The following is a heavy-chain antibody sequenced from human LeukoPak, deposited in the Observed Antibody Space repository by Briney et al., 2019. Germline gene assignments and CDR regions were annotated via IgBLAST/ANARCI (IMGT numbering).Heavy chain of an antibody. J-gene: IGHJ4*02. CDR3: ARDADTSNHFSWLGF. CDR1: GFTFSHYG. D-gene: IGHD3-22*01. Sequence: GRSLRLSCAASGFTFSHYGMQWVRQAPGKGLEWVALIWHDGSKKYYADSVKGRSTISRDNSKTTLYLQMNSLRADDTAVYYCARDADTSNHFSWLGFWSQGTLVTVSS. V-gene: IGHV3-33*01. CDR2: IWHDGSKK.